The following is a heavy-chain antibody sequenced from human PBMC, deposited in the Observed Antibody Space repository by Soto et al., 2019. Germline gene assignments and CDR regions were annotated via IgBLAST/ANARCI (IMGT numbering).Heavy chain of an antibody. CDR1: GFTFSSYS. J-gene: IGHJ4*02. V-gene: IGHV3-48*01. D-gene: IGHD4-17*01. CDR2: ISSTSSTI. CDR3: ARDKFGDYAVDS. Sequence: EVQLVESGGGLVQPGGCLSLSCAASGFTFSSYSMNWVRQAPGKGLEWVSYISSTSSTIYYADSVKGRFTISRDNAKNSLYLQMNSLRAEDTAVYYCARDKFGDYAVDSWGQGTLVTVSS.